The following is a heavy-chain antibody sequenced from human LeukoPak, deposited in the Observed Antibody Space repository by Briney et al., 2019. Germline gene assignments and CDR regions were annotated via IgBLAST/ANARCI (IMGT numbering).Heavy chain of an antibody. Sequence: PSETLSLTCTVSGGSISSYYWSWIRQPPGKGLEWIAYISDIGSINYNPSLKSRVTMSVDTSKNQFSLKLSSVTAADTAVYYCAGDWGSGWLYDPDAFDIWGQGTMVTVSS. CDR2: ISDIGSI. V-gene: IGHV4-59*12. J-gene: IGHJ3*02. CDR3: AGDWGSGWLYDPDAFDI. D-gene: IGHD6-19*01. CDR1: GGSISSYY.